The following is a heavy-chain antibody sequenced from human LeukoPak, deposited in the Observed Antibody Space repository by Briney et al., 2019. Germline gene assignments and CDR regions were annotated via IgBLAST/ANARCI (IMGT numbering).Heavy chain of an antibody. Sequence: PGGSLRLSCAASGFTFSSYAMSWVRQAPGKGLEWVAVISYDGSNKYYADSVKGRFTISRDNSKNTLYLQMNSLRAEDTAVYYCAKVLYYYDSSGWLDYWGQGTLVTVSS. CDR1: GFTFSSYA. CDR2: ISYDGSNK. J-gene: IGHJ4*02. CDR3: AKVLYYYDSSGWLDY. V-gene: IGHV3-30*18. D-gene: IGHD3-22*01.